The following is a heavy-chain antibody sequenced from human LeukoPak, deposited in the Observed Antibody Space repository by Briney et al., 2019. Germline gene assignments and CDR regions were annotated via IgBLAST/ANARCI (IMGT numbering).Heavy chain of an antibody. CDR2: IYHSGST. Sequence: SETLSLTCAVSGGSISSGGYSWSWIRQPPGKGLEWIGYIYHSGSTYYNPSLKSRVTISVDRSKNQFSLKLSSVTAADTAVYYCARAPDGGTLDDWGQGTLVTVSS. J-gene: IGHJ4*02. V-gene: IGHV4-30-2*01. CDR3: ARAPDGGTLDD. D-gene: IGHD1-1*01. CDR1: GGSISSGGYS.